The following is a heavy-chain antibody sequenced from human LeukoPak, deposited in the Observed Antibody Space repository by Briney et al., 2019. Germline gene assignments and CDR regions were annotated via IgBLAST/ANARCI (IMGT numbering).Heavy chain of an antibody. CDR1: GGSISSSSYY. CDR2: IYYSGST. J-gene: IGHJ6*03. CDR3: ARVRGKYSSSSRYYYYMDV. Sequence: SETLSLTCTVSGGSISSSSYYCGWIRQPPGKGLEWIVSIYYSGSTYYNPSLKSRVTISVDTSKNQFSLKLSSVTAADTAVYYCARVRGKYSSSSRYYYYMDVWGKGTTVTVSS. D-gene: IGHD6-6*01. V-gene: IGHV4-39*07.